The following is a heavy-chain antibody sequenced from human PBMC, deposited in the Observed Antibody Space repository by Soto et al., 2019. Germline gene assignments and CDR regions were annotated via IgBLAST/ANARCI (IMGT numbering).Heavy chain of an antibody. V-gene: IGHV4-31*03. CDR2: IYYSGST. D-gene: IGHD5-12*01. J-gene: IGHJ4*02. Sequence: ALALTGTVSRGSFSSGGFYWSWFRQHPGMGLEWIGYIYYSGSTYYNPSLKSRDTIPVDTPKNQFSVQLSSVTAADTAVSNCGRVSLGGYDLNYWGQGTLVTVSS. CDR1: RGSFSSGGFY. CDR3: GRVSLGGYDLNY.